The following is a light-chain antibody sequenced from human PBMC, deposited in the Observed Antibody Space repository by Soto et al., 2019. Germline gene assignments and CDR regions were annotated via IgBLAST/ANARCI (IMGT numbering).Light chain of an antibody. CDR1: QSVSSY. Sequence: EIVLTQSPATLFLSPGERATLSCRASQSVSSYLAWYQQKPGQAPRLLIYDASNRATGIPARFSGSGSGTDFTLTISSLKPEDFAVYYCQQRSNWPITFGQGTRLEIK. J-gene: IGKJ5*01. V-gene: IGKV3-11*01. CDR3: QQRSNWPIT. CDR2: DAS.